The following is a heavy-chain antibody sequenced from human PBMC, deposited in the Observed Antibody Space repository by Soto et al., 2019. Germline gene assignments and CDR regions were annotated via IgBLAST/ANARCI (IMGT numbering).Heavy chain of an antibody. J-gene: IGHJ6*02. CDR1: GGSISSSSYY. Sequence: SETLSLTCTVSGGSISSSSYYWGWIRQPPGKGLEWIGSIYYSGSTYYNPSLKSRVTISVDTSKNQFSLKLSSVTAADTAVYYCARLLGSPSYYYYGMDVWGQGTTVTVS. CDR2: IYYSGST. V-gene: IGHV4-39*01. CDR3: ARLLGSPSYYYYGMDV. D-gene: IGHD3-10*01.